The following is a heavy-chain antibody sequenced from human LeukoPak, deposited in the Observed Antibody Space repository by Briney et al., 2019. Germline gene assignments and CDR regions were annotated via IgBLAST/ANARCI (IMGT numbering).Heavy chain of an antibody. Sequence: PGGSLRLSCAASGFTFATSAMHWVRQAPGKGPEWVALIQRDGSDKYYADSVKGRFTISRDDAKNSLYLQMNSLRAEDTAIYYCARIRWLYWYFDLWGRGTLVTVSS. CDR1: GFTFATSA. V-gene: IGHV3-33*01. J-gene: IGHJ2*01. CDR2: IQRDGSDK. CDR3: ARIRWLYWYFDL. D-gene: IGHD3-22*01.